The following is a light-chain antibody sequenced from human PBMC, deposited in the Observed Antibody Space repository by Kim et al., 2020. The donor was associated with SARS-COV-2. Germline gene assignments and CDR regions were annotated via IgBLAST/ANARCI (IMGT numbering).Light chain of an antibody. Sequence: GQTVTISCAGTSSDVGGYNYVSWYQQYPGKAPKLMIYEVTKRPSGVPDRFSGSKSGYTASLTVSGLQAEDEADYYCSSFAGSDNYVFGTGTKVTVL. J-gene: IGLJ1*01. CDR3: SSFAGSDNYV. CDR1: SSDVGGYNY. CDR2: EVT. V-gene: IGLV2-8*01.